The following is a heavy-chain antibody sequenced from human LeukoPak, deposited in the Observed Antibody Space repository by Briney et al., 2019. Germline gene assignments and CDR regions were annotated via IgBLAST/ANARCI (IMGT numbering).Heavy chain of an antibody. D-gene: IGHD5-12*01. J-gene: IGHJ6*03. CDR3: ARHRGYEFYYYYYYMDV. V-gene: IGHV4-34*01. CDR1: GGSFSGYY. Sequence: SETLSLTCAVYGGSFSGYYWSWIRQPPGKGLEWIGEINHSGSTNYNPSLKSRVTISVDTSKNQFSLKLSSVTAADTAVYYCARHRGYEFYYYYYYMDVWGKGTTVTISS. CDR2: INHSGST.